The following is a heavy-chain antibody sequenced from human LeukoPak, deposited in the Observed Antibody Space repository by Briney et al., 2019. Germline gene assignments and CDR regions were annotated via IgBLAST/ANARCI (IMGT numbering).Heavy chain of an antibody. D-gene: IGHD6-6*01. CDR2: ISYDGSNK. V-gene: IGHV3-30-3*01. J-gene: IGHJ5*02. CDR1: GFTFSSYA. CDR3: ARSIAARPSLNWFDP. Sequence: GGSLRLSCAASGFTFSSYAMHWVRQAPGKGLEWVAVISYDGSNKYYADSVKGRFTIFRDNSKNTLYLQMNSLGAEDTAVYYCARSIAARPSLNWFDPWGQGTLVTVSS.